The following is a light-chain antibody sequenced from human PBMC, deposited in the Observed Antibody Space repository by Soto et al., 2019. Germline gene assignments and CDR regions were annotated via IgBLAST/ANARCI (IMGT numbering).Light chain of an antibody. J-gene: IGKJ5*01. Sequence: EIVLTHSPATLSLYPWEIATLSCRASQSVSSYLAWYQQKPGQAPRLLIYDASKRATGIPARFSGSGFGTDYTLTISSLEPEDFAVYYWQHYAGGSRITFGQGTRLE. CDR2: DAS. CDR1: QSVSSY. CDR3: QHYAGGSRIT. V-gene: IGKV3-11*01.